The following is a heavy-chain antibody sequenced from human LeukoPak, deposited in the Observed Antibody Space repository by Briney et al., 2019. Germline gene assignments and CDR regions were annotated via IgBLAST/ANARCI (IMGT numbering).Heavy chain of an antibody. CDR1: GFTFSSCW. V-gene: IGHV3-7*01. J-gene: IGHJ4*02. Sequence: GGSLRLSCAASGFTFSSCWMSWVRQAPGKGLEWVANIKQDGSEKYYVDSVKGRFTISRDNAKNSLYLQMNSLRAEDTAVYYCARASDYWGQGTLVTVSS. CDR3: ARASDY. CDR2: IKQDGSEK.